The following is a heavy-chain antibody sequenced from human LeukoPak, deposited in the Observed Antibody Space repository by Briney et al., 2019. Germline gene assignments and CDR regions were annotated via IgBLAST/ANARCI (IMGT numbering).Heavy chain of an antibody. CDR3: ARQIARSSGWYDRDY. Sequence: GASVKVSCKASGYTFTSYGISWGRQAPGQGLEWMGWISAYNGNTNYAQKLQGRVTMTTDTSTSTAYMELRGLRSDDTAVYYCARQIARSSGWYDRDYWGQGTLVTVSS. CDR2: ISAYNGNT. V-gene: IGHV1-18*01. D-gene: IGHD6-19*01. CDR1: GYTFTSYG. J-gene: IGHJ4*02.